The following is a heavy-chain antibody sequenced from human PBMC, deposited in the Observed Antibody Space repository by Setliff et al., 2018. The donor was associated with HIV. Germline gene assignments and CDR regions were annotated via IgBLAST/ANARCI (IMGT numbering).Heavy chain of an antibody. D-gene: IGHD7-27*01. CDR1: GFTFGDYV. V-gene: IGHV3-49*03. CDR2: LRSKAHGGTT. J-gene: IGHJ4*02. CDR3: TRSNWGSTPDFDY. Sequence: GGSLRLSCITSGFTFGDYVMSWFRQAPGKGLAWVGFLRSKAHGGTTEYAASVEVRFIISRDDSKSIADLPMNSLKTEDTAVYYCTRSNWGSTPDFDYWGQGTMVTVSS.